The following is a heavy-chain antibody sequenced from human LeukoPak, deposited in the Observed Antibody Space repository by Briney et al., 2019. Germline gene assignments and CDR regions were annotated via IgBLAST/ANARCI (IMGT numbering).Heavy chain of an antibody. J-gene: IGHJ4*02. CDR2: ICGSGGST. V-gene: IGHV3-23*01. CDR1: GVTFSSYT. Sequence: QAGGSLRLSCAAPGVTFSSYTMNWVRQAPRTGLEWVSAICGSGGSTYYADSVRGRFTISRDDSKNTLYVKMKSLRAEDRGVYYCAKGSWITFFDYWGQGTLVTVSS. D-gene: IGHD5-12*01. CDR3: AKGSWITFFDY.